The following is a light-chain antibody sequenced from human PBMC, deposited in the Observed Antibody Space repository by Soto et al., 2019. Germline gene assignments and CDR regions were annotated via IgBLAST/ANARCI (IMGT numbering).Light chain of an antibody. CDR3: QQFKNWPWT. V-gene: IGKV3-15*01. CDR1: QSVTGD. J-gene: IGKJ1*01. Sequence: EIVMTQSPATLSVSPGERATLSRRASQSVTGDLAWYQQKPGQPPRLLIYGASTRATGIPARFSGSGSGTEFTLTISSLQSEDSAVYYCQQFKNWPWTFGQGTKVEIE. CDR2: GAS.